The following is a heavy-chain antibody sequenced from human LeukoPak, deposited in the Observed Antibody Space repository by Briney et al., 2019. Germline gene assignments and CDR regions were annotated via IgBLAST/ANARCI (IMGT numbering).Heavy chain of an antibody. D-gene: IGHD3-3*01. V-gene: IGHV3-30*02. J-gene: IGHJ3*01. CDR3: AKESVLDFWSGPTS. Sequence: GGSLRLSCAASGFTFSSYGMHWVRQAPGKGLEWVAFIRYDGSNKYYADSVKGRFTISRDNSKNTLYLQVNSLGAEDTAVYYCAKESVLDFWSGPTSWGQGTMVTVSS. CDR1: GFTFSSYG. CDR2: IRYDGSNK.